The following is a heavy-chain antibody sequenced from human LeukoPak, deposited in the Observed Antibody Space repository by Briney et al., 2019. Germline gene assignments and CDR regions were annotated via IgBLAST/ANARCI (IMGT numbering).Heavy chain of an antibody. CDR3: ARGPLTAAGTSSWYYYYYYMDV. J-gene: IGHJ6*03. CDR1: GYTFTTLD. V-gene: IGHV1-8*03. CDR2: INTNSGNT. D-gene: IGHD6-13*01. Sequence: GASVKVSCKASGYTFTTLDINWVRQAPGQGLEWMGWINTNSGNTGNAQKFQGRVTITRNTSISTAYMELSSLRSEDTAVYYCARGPLTAAGTSSWYYYYYYMDVWGKGTTVTVSS.